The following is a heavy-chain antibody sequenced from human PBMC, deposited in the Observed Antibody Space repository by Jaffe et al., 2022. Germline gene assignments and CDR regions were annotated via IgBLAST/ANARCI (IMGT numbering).Heavy chain of an antibody. J-gene: IGHJ4*02. V-gene: IGHV5-51*03. CDR1: GYSFTTFW. CDR2: IFPGDSDT. D-gene: IGHD3-22*01. CDR3: VRRHGGLYFDSTGYNNYYFDY. Sequence: EVQLVQSGAEVKKPGESLKISCKGSGYSFTTFWIGWVRQMPGKGLEWMGIIFPGDSDTRYSPSFQGQVTISADKSISTAFLQWSSLKASDTAMYYCVRRHGGLYFDSTGYNNYYFDYWGQGTLVTVSS.